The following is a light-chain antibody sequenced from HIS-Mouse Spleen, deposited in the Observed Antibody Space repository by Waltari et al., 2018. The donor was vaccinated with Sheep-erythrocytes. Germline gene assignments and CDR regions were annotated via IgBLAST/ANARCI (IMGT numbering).Light chain of an antibody. CDR2: LNSNGSH. J-gene: IGLJ2*01. CDR1: RGHSSYA. V-gene: IGLV4-69*01. CDR3: QTWGTGIVV. Sequence: QLVLTQSPSASASLGASVKLTCTLSRGHSSYAIAWHQQQPEKGPRYLMKLNSNGSHSKGAGIPDRFSGSSAGAGRYLTISSLQSEDEADYYCQTWGTGIVVFGGGTKLTVL.